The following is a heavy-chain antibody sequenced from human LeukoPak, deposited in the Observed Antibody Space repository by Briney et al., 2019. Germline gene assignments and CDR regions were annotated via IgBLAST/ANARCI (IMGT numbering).Heavy chain of an antibody. CDR3: ARALGPAGYRWWFDP. V-gene: IGHV1-8*03. J-gene: IGHJ5*02. CDR2: MNPNSGNT. Sequence: ASVTVSCKASGYTFTNYDINWVRQATGQGLEWMGWMNPNSGNTGYAQKFQGRVTITRNPSISTAYMEMSSLRYEDTAVYYCARALGPAGYRWWFDPWGQGTLVTVSS. D-gene: IGHD2-2*01. CDR1: GYTFTNYD.